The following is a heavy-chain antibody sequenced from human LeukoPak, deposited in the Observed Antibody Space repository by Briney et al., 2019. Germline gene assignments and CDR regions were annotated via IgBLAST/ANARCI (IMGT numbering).Heavy chain of an antibody. V-gene: IGHV4-39*01. CDR3: ASLQAVAGTFGNY. D-gene: IGHD6-19*01. CDR2: IYYSGST. Sequence: TSETLSLTCTVSGGSISSSSYYWGWIRQPPGKGLEWIGSIYYSGSTYYNPSLKSRVTISVDTSKNQFSLKLSSVTAADTAVYYCASLQAVAGTFGNYWGQGTLVTVSS. J-gene: IGHJ4*02. CDR1: GGSISSSSYY.